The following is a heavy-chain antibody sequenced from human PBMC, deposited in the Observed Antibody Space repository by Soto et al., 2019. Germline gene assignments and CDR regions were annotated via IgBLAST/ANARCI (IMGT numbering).Heavy chain of an antibody. CDR1: GYTFTSHD. V-gene: IGHV1-69*13. CDR2: ITPIADSA. Sequence: SVKVSCNASGYTFTSHDINWPRQAPAQGLQWMAGITPIADSANYAQYLQGRVTIPADVYTTTAYVEVNSLGSEDTAVFYCALAPSANPPVSTYWGQGTLVTVSS. D-gene: IGHD2-21*01. CDR3: ALAPSANPPVSTY. J-gene: IGHJ4*02.